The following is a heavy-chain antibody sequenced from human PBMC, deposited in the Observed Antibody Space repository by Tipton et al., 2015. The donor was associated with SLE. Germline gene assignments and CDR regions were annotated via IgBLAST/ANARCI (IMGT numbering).Heavy chain of an antibody. J-gene: IGHJ4*02. CDR1: GDSVSSNNAA. CDR3: ARTCSGGSCYSFDS. V-gene: IGHV6-1*01. D-gene: IGHD2-15*01. Sequence: GLVKPSQTLSLTCVISGDSVSSNNAAWNWIRQSPSRGLEWLGRTYYRSKWFNNYAVSVQSRITFNSDTFKNQFSLQLNSVTPEDTAVYYCARTCSGGSCYSFDSWGQGTLVTVSS. CDR2: TYYRSKWFN.